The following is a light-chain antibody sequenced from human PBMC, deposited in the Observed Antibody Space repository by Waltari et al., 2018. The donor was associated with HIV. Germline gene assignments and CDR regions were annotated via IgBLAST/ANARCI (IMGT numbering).Light chain of an antibody. CDR1: HDIITY. J-gene: IGKJ4*01. CDR3: QEYANLPPFS. CDR2: DGS. Sequence: IQLTQSPSSLSVSVGDSVTLTSQARHDIITYLNWYQQKDEKAPKLLIFDGSNLETGAPSRFSGRGAGTDFTLTISSLQPGDVGTYYCQEYANLPPFSFGGGTKVDIK. V-gene: IGKV1-33*01.